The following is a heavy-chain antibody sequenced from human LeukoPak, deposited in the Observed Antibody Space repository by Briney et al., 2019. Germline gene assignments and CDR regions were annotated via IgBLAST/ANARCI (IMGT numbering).Heavy chain of an antibody. J-gene: IGHJ6*02. D-gene: IGHD3-3*01. V-gene: IGHV4-39*01. CDR2: IHYSGST. CDR1: GGSISSGDYY. CDR3: ARHPLRLGMDV. Sequence: SETLSLTCTVSGGSISSGDYYWDWIRQPPGKGLEWIGSIHYSGSTYYNPSLKSRVTISVDTSKSQFSLRLSSVAAADTAVYYCARHPLRLGMDVWGQGTTVTVSS.